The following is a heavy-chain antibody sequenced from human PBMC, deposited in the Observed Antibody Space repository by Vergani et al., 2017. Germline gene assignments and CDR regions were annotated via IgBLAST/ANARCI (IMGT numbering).Heavy chain of an antibody. J-gene: IGHJ5*02. CDR1: GGSFSGYY. CDR3: ARRRGVRYFEPIGWFDP. CDR2: INHSGST. D-gene: IGHD3-9*01. V-gene: IGHV4-34*01. Sequence: QVQLQQWGAGLLKPSETLSLTCAVYGGSFSGYYWSWIRKPPGKGLEWIGEINHSGSTNYNPSLKSPVTISVATSTNQFSLKLSSVSAAYTAVYYCARRRGVRYFEPIGWFDPWGQGTLVTVSS.